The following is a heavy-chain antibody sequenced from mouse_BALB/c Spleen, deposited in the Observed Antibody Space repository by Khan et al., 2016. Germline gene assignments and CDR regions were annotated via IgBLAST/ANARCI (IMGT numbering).Heavy chain of an antibody. CDR1: GYSITSDYA. CDR3: ARCDYGNYAMDF. Sequence: VQLKESGPGLVKPSQSLSLTCTVTGYSITSDYAWNWIRQFPGNKLEWMGYIAYSGSTNYNPSLKSRISITRDASKNQFFLHLSSVTTEDRATDYGARCDYGNYAMDFWGQGTSVTVSS. D-gene: IGHD2-1*01. CDR2: IAYSGST. V-gene: IGHV3-2*02. J-gene: IGHJ4*01.